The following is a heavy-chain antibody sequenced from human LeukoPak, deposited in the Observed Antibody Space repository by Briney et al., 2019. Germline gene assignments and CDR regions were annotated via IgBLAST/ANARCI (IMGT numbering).Heavy chain of an antibody. J-gene: IGHJ4*02. Sequence: LETLSLTCAVYGGSFSGYYWSWIRQPPGEGLEWIGEINHSGSTNYNPSLKSRVTISVDTSKNQFSLKLSSVTAADTAVYYCARGSGTNPTYYYDSSGYYYLDWGQGTLVTVSS. CDR3: ARGSGTNPTYYYDSSGYYYLD. D-gene: IGHD3-22*01. CDR1: GGSFSGYY. V-gene: IGHV4-34*01. CDR2: INHSGST.